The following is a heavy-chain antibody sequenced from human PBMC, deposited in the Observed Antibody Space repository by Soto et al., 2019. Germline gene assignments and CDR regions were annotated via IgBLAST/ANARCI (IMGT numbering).Heavy chain of an antibody. Sequence: GGSLRLSCAASGFTFSSYAMSLVRQAPGKGLEGVSASSGSGGSTYYADSVKGRFTISRDNSKNTRYLQMNSLRGEDTAVYYCAPHIFRHGDYYYYGMDVWGQGTTVTVSS. D-gene: IGHD3-9*01. J-gene: IGHJ6*02. CDR1: GFTFSSYA. CDR3: APHIFRHGDYYYYGMDV. V-gene: IGHV3-23*01. CDR2: SSGSGGST.